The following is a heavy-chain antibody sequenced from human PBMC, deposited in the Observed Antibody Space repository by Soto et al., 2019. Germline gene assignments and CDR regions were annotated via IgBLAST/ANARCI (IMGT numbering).Heavy chain of an antibody. Sequence: ASVKVSCKASGYTFTSYGISWVRQAPGQGLEWMGWISAYNGNTSYAQKLQGRVTMTTDTSTSTAYMELRSLRSDDTAVYYCARVFVVVVAATADYYSYYGMDVWGQGTTVTVSS. CDR2: ISAYNGNT. V-gene: IGHV1-18*01. CDR1: GYTFTSYG. D-gene: IGHD2-15*01. J-gene: IGHJ6*02. CDR3: ARVFVVVVAATADYYSYYGMDV.